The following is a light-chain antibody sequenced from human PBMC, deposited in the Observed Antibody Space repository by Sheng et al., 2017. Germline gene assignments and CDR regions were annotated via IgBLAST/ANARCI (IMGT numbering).Light chain of an antibody. CDR2: GTS. Sequence: EIVLTQSPGTLSVSPGERATLSCRASQSVSSYLAWYQQQPGQAPRLLISGTSTRATGIPARFSGSGSGTDFTLTISSLQSEDFAVYYCQQYNNWPRGFGGGTKVEIK. CDR3: QQYNNWPRG. CDR1: QSVSSY. J-gene: IGKJ4*01. V-gene: IGKV3-15*01.